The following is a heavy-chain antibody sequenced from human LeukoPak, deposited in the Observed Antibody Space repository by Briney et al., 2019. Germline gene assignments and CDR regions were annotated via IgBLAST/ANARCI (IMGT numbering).Heavy chain of an antibody. CDR3: ARDGPYYYDSSGYYCLDY. V-gene: IGHV3-53*01. D-gene: IGHD3-22*01. CDR1: GFTVSSNY. CDR2: IYSNNIT. Sequence: GGSLRLSCAASGFTVSSNYMTWVRQAPGKGLEWVSVIYSNNITFYADSVKGRFTISRDNSKNTLYLQMNSLRAEDTAVYYCARDGPYYYDSSGYYCLDYWGQGTLVTVSS. J-gene: IGHJ4*02.